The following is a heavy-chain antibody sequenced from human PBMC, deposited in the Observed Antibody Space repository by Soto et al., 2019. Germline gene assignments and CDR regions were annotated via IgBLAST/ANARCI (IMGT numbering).Heavy chain of an antibody. Sequence: SLRLSCSASGFTFSSYAMHWVRQAPGKGLEYVSAISSNGGSTYYADSVKGRFTISRDNSKNTLYLQMSSLRAEDTAVYFCVKDLYYYDSSGYYHDAFDIWGQGTMVTVSS. CDR1: GFTFSSYA. CDR2: ISSNGGST. D-gene: IGHD3-22*01. J-gene: IGHJ3*02. CDR3: VKDLYYYDSSGYYHDAFDI. V-gene: IGHV3-64D*08.